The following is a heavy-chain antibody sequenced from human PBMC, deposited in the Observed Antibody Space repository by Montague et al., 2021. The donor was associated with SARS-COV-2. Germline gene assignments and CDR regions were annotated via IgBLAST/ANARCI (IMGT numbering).Heavy chain of an antibody. CDR2: VSYSSTYI. D-gene: IGHD5-24*01. J-gene: IGHJ4*02. CDR3: VRDQSPMGFDY. CDR1: GFTLSNYN. Sequence: GSLRLSCAASGFTLSNYNMNWIRQAPGKGLEWVSSVSYSSTYIYYADSVKGRFSISRDNAQNSLSLQMNNLRADDTAVYYCVRDQSPMGFDYWGQGTLVTVSS. V-gene: IGHV3-21*03.